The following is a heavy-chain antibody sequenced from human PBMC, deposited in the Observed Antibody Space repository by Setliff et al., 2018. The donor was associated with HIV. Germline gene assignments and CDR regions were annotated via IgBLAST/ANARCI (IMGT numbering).Heavy chain of an antibody. CDR2: IRTYNGNT. V-gene: IGHV1-18*01. D-gene: IGHD3-22*01. J-gene: IGHJ4*02. Sequence: APVKVSSKTSGYTFTNYGISWVRQAPGQGLEWTGCIRTYNGNTNYARRLQGRVTMTTDTPTSTAYMELRSLTSDDTAVYYCARGYDGSCFYYVYWGQGTLVTVSS. CDR1: GYTFTNYG. CDR3: ARGYDGSCFYYVY.